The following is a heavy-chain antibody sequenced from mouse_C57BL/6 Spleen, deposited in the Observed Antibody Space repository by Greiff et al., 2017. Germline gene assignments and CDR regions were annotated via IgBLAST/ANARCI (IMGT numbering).Heavy chain of an antibody. D-gene: IGHD2-2*01. J-gene: IGHJ2*01. CDR2: IYPGDGDT. CDR1: GYAFSSSW. Sequence: QVQLQQSGPELVKPGASVKISCKASGYAFSSSWMNWVKQRPGKGLEWIGRIYPGDGDTNYNGKFKGKATLTADKSSSTAYMQLSSLTSEDSAVYFCARWGAMVTTGYYFDYWGQGTTLTVSS. CDR3: ARWGAMVTTGYYFDY. V-gene: IGHV1-82*01.